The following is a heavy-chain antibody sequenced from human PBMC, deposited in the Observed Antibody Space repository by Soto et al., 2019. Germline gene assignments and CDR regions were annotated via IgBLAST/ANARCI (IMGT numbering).Heavy chain of an antibody. CDR2: IIPIFGTA. V-gene: IGHV1-69*06. J-gene: IGHJ5*02. D-gene: IGHD3-3*01. CDR1: GGTFSSYA. Sequence: VASVKVSCKASGGTFSSYAISWVRQAPGQGLEWMGGIIPIFGTANYAQKFQGRVTITADKSTSTAYMELSSLRSEDTAVYYCARDRGYDFWSGYRSNWFDPWGQGTLVTVSS. CDR3: ARDRGYDFWSGYRSNWFDP.